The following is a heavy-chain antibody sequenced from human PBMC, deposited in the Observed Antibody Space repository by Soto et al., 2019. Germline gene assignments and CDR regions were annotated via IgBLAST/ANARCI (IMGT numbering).Heavy chain of an antibody. J-gene: IGHJ5*02. CDR3: TRVTQQWLVLSASWFDP. V-gene: IGHV3-49*03. D-gene: IGHD6-19*01. CDR2: IRSKAYGGTT. CDR1: GFTFGDYA. Sequence: SLRPSCTASGFTFGDYAMSWFRQAPLNGLERVGFIRSKAYGGTTEYAASVKGRFTISRDDSKSIAYLQMNSLKTEDTAVYYCTRVTQQWLVLSASWFDPWGQGTPVTVSS.